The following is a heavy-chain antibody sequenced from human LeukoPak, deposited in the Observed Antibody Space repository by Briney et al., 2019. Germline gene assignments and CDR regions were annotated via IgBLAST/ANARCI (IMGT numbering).Heavy chain of an antibody. V-gene: IGHV4-39*06. D-gene: IGHD1-14*01. J-gene: IGHJ4*02. CDR1: GGSISSSSYY. CDR3: ARDLYDDNRCFDF. Sequence: RTSETLSLTCTVSGGSISSSSYYWGWIRQPPGKGLEWIGSIHHSGITYYNPSLKSRVTISVDTSKNQFPLRVDSVTAADTAVYYCARDLYDDNRCFDFWGQGILVTVSS. CDR2: IHHSGIT.